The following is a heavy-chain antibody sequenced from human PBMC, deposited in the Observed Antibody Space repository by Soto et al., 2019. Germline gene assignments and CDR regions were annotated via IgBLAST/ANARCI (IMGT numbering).Heavy chain of an antibody. D-gene: IGHD4-4*01. CDR2: VNPNSGST. Sequence: ASVKVSCKASGYTFTSYDINWVRQATGQGLEWMGWVNPNSGSTVYAQKFQGRLTLARDTSISTAYLELSSLRSEDTAVYYCARGRLQWMSLDIWGQGTMVTISS. CDR3: ARGRLQWMSLDI. V-gene: IGHV1-8*01. J-gene: IGHJ3*02. CDR1: GYTFTSYD.